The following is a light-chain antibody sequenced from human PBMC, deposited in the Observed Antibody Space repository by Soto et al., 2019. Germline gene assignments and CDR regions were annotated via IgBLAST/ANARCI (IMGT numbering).Light chain of an antibody. J-gene: IGKJ4*01. Sequence: EIVLTQSPGTLSLSPGERATLSCRASQSVSSNYLAWYQQKPGQAPWPLIYGASSRATGIPDRFSGSGSGTDFTLTISRLEPEDFAVYYCQQYGSSPLTFGGGTKVDIK. V-gene: IGKV3-20*01. CDR2: GAS. CDR1: QSVSSNY. CDR3: QQYGSSPLT.